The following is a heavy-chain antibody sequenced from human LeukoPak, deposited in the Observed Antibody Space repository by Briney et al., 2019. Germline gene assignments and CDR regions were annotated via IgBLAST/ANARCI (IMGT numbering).Heavy chain of an antibody. CDR3: ASGDFDC. Sequence: SETLSLTCTVSGYSISSGYYWGWIRQPPGKGLEWIGSGSTYYNPSLKSRVTISVDTSKNQFSLKLSSVTAADTAVYFCASGDFDCWGQGTLVTVSS. CDR1: GYSISSGYY. V-gene: IGHV4-38-2*02. CDR2: SGST. J-gene: IGHJ4*02.